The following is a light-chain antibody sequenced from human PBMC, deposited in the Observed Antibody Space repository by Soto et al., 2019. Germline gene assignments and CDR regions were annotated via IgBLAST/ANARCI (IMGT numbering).Light chain of an antibody. CDR2: DAS. CDR3: PHSDFTPST. J-gene: IGKJ1*01. CDR1: QSIISW. V-gene: IGKV1-5*01. Sequence: SHSASALSASIGDRVTITCRASQSIISWLAWYQQKPGKAPKLLIHDASSLESGVPSRFSGSGAGTKFTLTIISLQPEDVTPYKSPHSDFTPSTFGQGTKVDIK.